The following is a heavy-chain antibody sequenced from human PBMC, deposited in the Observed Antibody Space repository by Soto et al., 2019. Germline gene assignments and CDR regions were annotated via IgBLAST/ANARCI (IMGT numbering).Heavy chain of an antibody. J-gene: IGHJ6*02. Sequence: SETLSLTCAVSGYSISSGYYWGWIRQPPGKGLEWIGSIHHSGSTYYNPSLKSRVTISVDTSKNQFSLKLSSVTAADTAVYYCVRGIDDILTGPYYYYGMDVWGQGTTVTVSS. CDR1: GYSISSGYY. D-gene: IGHD3-9*01. CDR2: IHHSGST. V-gene: IGHV4-38-2*01. CDR3: VRGIDDILTGPYYYYGMDV.